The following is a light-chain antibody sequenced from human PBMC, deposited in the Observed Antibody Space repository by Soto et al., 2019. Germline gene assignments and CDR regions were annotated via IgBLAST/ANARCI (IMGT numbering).Light chain of an antibody. CDR2: EVS. CDR1: SSDVGSYNL. J-gene: IGLJ2*01. Sequence: QSALTQPASVSVSPGQSITISCTGTSSDVGSYNLVSWYQQHPGKAPKLMIYEVSKRPSGVSNRFSGSKSGNTASLTISGLQAEDEADYYCCSYAGPKVVFGGGTKLTVL. V-gene: IGLV2-23*02. CDR3: CSYAGPKVV.